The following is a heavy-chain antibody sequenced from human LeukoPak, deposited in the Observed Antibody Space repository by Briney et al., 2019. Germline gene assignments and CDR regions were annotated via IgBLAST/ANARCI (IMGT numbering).Heavy chain of an antibody. Sequence: SVKVSCKASGGTFRSYAISWVRLAPGQGLEWMGGIIPIFGTANYAQKFQGRVTITADESTSTAYMELSSLRSEDTAVYYCARDQGYRYGYGDFDYWGQGTLVTVSS. V-gene: IGHV1-69*13. J-gene: IGHJ4*02. CDR1: GGTFRSYA. D-gene: IGHD5-18*01. CDR2: IIPIFGTA. CDR3: ARDQGYRYGYGDFDY.